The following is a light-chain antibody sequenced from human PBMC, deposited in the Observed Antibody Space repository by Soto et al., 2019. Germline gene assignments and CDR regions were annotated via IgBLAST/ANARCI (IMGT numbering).Light chain of an antibody. CDR2: AAS. CDR1: QGIRND. CDR3: LQSYNYPRT. J-gene: IGKJ1*01. V-gene: IGKV1-6*01. Sequence: AVQMTQSPSSLSASVRDIVTITCRASQGIRNDLAWYQQKPGRAPRLLIFAASTLQSGVPSRFSASGAGTDFTLTIRSLQPEDFATYSCLQSYNYPRTFGQGTKV.